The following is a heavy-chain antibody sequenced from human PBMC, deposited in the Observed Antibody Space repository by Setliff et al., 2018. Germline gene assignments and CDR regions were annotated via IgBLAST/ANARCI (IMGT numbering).Heavy chain of an antibody. CDR2: IYTSGST. Sequence: SETLSLTCTVSGGSISSYYWSWIRQPAGKGLEWIGRIYTSGSTNYNPSLKSRVTMSVDTSKNQFSLKLSSVTAADTAVYYCARRRYFDRYYYYGMDVWGQGTTVTVSS. CDR3: ARRRYFDRYYYYGMDV. D-gene: IGHD3-9*01. V-gene: IGHV4-4*07. J-gene: IGHJ6*02. CDR1: GGSISSYY.